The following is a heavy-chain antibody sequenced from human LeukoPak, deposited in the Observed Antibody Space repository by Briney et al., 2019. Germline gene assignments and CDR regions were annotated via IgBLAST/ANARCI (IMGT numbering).Heavy chain of an antibody. CDR3: ARDRGKDYFDS. Sequence: GGSLRLSCAASGFTFSSYSTNWVRQAPGKGLEWVSYISSSSSTIYYADSVKGRFSISRDDSKNTLYLQMNSLRPEDTAIYYCARDRGKDYFDSWGQGTQVTVSS. D-gene: IGHD4-23*01. V-gene: IGHV3-48*04. J-gene: IGHJ4*02. CDR1: GFTFSSYS. CDR2: ISSSSSTI.